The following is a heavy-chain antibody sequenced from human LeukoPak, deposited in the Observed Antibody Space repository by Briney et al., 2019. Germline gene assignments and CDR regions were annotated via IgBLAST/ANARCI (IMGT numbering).Heavy chain of an antibody. Sequence: SETLSLTCTVCGGSISSYYWSWIRQPPGKGLEWIGYIYYSGSTNYNPSLKSRVTISVDTSKNQFSLKLSSVTAADTAVYYCARDRGSYYTHFHYWGQGTLVTVSS. CDR1: GGSISSYY. V-gene: IGHV4-59*01. D-gene: IGHD1-26*01. CDR3: ARDRGSYYTHFHY. J-gene: IGHJ4*02. CDR2: IYYSGST.